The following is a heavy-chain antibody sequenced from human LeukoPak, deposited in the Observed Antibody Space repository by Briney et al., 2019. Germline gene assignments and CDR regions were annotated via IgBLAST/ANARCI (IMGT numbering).Heavy chain of an antibody. Sequence: SETLSLTCTVSGGAFGSDYWSWMRRPPGKALEWIGYISSSGTTDYNPSLKSRVTISIDTSQNQFSLRLRSVTATDTAVYHCARLTTYDVFLINYYALDVWGQGTPVTVTS. CDR2: ISSSGTT. CDR3: ARLTTYDVFLINYYALDV. V-gene: IGHV4-59*08. D-gene: IGHD3-9*01. J-gene: IGHJ6*02. CDR1: GGAFGSDY.